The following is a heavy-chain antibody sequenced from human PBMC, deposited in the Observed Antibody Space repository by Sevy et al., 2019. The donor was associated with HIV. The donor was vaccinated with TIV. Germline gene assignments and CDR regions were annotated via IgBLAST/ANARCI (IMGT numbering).Heavy chain of an antibody. CDR1: GFPFSNFA. D-gene: IGHD2-8*02. Sequence: GGSLRLSCAASGFPFSNFAMSWVRQAPGKGLEWVSTLIGGGSRTYYADSVTGRFIISRDNSRNTLYLTMNGLRAEDTAIYYCAKRRVQSGLSGGGANYGMDVCGRGTTVTVSS. V-gene: IGHV3-23*01. CDR2: LIGGGSRT. J-gene: IGHJ6*02. CDR3: AKRRVQSGLSGGGANYGMDV.